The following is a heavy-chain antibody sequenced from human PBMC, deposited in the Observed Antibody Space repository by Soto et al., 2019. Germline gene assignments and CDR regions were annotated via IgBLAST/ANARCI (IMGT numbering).Heavy chain of an antibody. D-gene: IGHD6-6*01. CDR2: IYPSDSDT. CDR1: GYSFTSYW. J-gene: IGHJ6*02. Sequence: GESLKISCKGSGYSFTSYWIGWVRQMPGKGLEWMGIIYPSDSDTRYSPSFQGQVTISADKSISTAYLQWSSLKASDTAMYYCAGTSSSSRFYYYGMDVWGQGTTVTVSS. V-gene: IGHV5-51*01. CDR3: AGTSSSSRFYYYGMDV.